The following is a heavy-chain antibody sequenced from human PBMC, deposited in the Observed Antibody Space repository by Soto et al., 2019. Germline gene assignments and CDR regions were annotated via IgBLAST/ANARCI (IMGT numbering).Heavy chain of an antibody. CDR1: GCTFDDYA. V-gene: IGHV3-9*01. CDR3: EKEIGYDSSGYFVDY. Sequence: GGSLRLSCAASGCTFDDYAMHWVRQAPGKGLEWVSGISWNSGSIGYADSVKGRFTISRDNAKNSLYLQMSSLRAEDTALYYCEKEIGYDSSGYFVDYWGQGTLVTVSS. J-gene: IGHJ4*02. CDR2: ISWNSGSI. D-gene: IGHD3-22*01.